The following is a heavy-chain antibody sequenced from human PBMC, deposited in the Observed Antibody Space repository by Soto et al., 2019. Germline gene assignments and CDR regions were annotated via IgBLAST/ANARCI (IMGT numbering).Heavy chain of an antibody. D-gene: IGHD1-7*01. Sequence: QVQLVQSGAEVKTPGASVKVSCHASGYTFTDYGLNWVRQAPGQGLEWMAWISTDNGKTHHAPDVHGRLTMTTDTSTTTAYMELTSLRSDDTAVYYCARGGWNYGPGAFEVWGQGTMVTVSS. CDR3: ARGGWNYGPGAFEV. J-gene: IGHJ3*01. V-gene: IGHV1-18*04. CDR1: GYTFTDYG. CDR2: ISTDNGKT.